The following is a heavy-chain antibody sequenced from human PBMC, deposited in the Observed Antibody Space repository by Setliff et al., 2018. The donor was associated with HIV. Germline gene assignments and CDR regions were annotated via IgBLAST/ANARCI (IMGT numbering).Heavy chain of an antibody. CDR2: IKQDGSEK. CDR1: GFTFSSYW. J-gene: IGHJ4*01. D-gene: IGHD3-22*01. Sequence: GGSLRLSCAASGFTFSSYWMSWVRQAPGKGLEWVANIKQDGSEKYYADSVKGRFTISRDNAKNSLYLQMNSLRAEDTAVYYCARVYDSSGHSLSIPGYWGQGTLVTVSS. CDR3: ARVYDSSGHSLSIPGY. V-gene: IGHV3-7*01.